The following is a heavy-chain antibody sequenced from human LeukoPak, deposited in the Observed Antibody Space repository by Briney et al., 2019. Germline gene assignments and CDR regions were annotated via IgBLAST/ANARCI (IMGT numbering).Heavy chain of an antibody. V-gene: IGHV3-30*02. CDR1: GFTFSSDG. J-gene: IGHJ4*02. D-gene: IGHD2-21*02. CDR3: AKARSGIMMVTAISQ. CDR2: VPFDGIQK. Sequence: PGGSLRLSCAASGFTFSSDGMHWVRQAPGRGLEWVAFVPFDGIQKYYSDSLKGRFTISRDNSKNTLYLQLNSLRPDDTAVYYCAKARSGIMMVTAISQWGQGALVTVSS.